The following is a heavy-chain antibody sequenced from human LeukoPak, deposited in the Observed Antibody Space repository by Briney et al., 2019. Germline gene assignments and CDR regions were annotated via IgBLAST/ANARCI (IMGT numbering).Heavy chain of an antibody. CDR2: ISSSSSTI. D-gene: IGHD4-17*01. J-gene: IGHJ4*02. Sequence: PGGSLRLSCAASGFIFSSYSMNWVRQAPGKGLEWVSYISSSSSTIYYADSVKGRFTISRDNAKNSLYLQMNSLRADDTAVYYCARDLRNYGDYDVDDYWGQGTLVTVSS. V-gene: IGHV3-48*01. CDR1: GFIFSSYS. CDR3: ARDLRNYGDYDVDDY.